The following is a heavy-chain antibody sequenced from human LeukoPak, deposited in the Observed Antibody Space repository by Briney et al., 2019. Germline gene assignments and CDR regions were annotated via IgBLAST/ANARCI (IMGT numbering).Heavy chain of an antibody. Sequence: GGSLRLSCAASGFTFSNYAMHWVRQAPGKGLEWVAVISYDGSNKYYADSVKGRFTISRDNAKNSLFLQMNSLRAEDTAVYYCARGIRAADWGQGTLLTVSS. D-gene: IGHD6-13*01. V-gene: IGHV3-30*04. CDR2: ISYDGSNK. CDR3: ARGIRAAD. J-gene: IGHJ4*02. CDR1: GFTFSNYA.